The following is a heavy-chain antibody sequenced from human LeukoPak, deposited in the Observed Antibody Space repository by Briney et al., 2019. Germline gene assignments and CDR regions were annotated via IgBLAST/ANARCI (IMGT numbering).Heavy chain of an antibody. CDR3: ARHDFWSGYHIDY. Sequence: SETLSLTCAVYGGSFSGYYWSWIRQPPGKGLEWIGEINHSGSTNYNPSLKSRVTISVDTSKNQFSLKLSSVTAADTAVYYCARHDFWSGYHIDYWGQGTLVTVSS. CDR2: INHSGST. J-gene: IGHJ4*02. CDR1: GGSFSGYY. D-gene: IGHD3-3*01. V-gene: IGHV4-34*01.